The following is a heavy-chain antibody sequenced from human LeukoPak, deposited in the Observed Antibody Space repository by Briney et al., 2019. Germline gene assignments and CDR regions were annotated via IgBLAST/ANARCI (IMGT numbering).Heavy chain of an antibody. Sequence: SETLSLTCSVSGDSISNYHWTWIRQPPGRGLEWIGCVYYDGSTNYNPSLKSRVTISLDTSNNQFSLKLTSVTAADTAIYYCATYTRHCSGGTCYSIDYWGQGTLVTVSS. V-gene: IGHV4-59*08. D-gene: IGHD2-15*01. CDR2: VYYDGST. J-gene: IGHJ4*02. CDR1: GDSISNYH. CDR3: ATYTRHCSGGTCYSIDY.